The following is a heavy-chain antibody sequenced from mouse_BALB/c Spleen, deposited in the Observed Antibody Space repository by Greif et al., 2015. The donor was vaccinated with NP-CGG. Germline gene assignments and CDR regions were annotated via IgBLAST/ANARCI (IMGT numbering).Heavy chain of an antibody. J-gene: IGHJ4*01. V-gene: IGHV3-2*02. CDR3: ARRGVRGLYAMDY. CDR1: GYSITSDYA. Sequence: EVKLVESGPGLVKPSQSLSLTCTVTGYSITSDYAWNWIRQFPGNKLEWMGYISYSGSTSYNPSLKSRISITRDTSKNQFFLQLNSVTTEDTATHYCARRGVRGLYAMDYWGQGTSVTVSS. CDR2: ISYSGST. D-gene: IGHD2-14*01.